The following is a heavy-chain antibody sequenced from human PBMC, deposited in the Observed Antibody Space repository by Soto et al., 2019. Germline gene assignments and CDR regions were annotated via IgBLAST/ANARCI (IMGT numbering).Heavy chain of an antibody. CDR1: GFTFSSYA. J-gene: IGHJ5*02. CDR3: ARDRGLMVYAMPLRNWFDP. V-gene: IGHV3-30-3*01. D-gene: IGHD2-8*01. Sequence: PGGSLRLSCAASGFTFSSYAMHWVRQAPGKGLEWVAVISYDGSNKYYADSVKGRFTISRDNSKNTLYLQMNSLRAEDTAVYYCARDRGLMVYAMPLRNWFDPWGQGTLVTVSS. CDR2: ISYDGSNK.